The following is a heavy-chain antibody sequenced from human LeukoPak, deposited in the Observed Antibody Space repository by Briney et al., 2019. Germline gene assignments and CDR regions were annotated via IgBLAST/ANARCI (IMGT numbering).Heavy chain of an antibody. CDR2: INPSGGTT. D-gene: IGHD4-11*01. CDR1: GYTFTSYH. CDR3: ARLPTVTTTLGWFDP. J-gene: IGHJ5*02. Sequence: ASVKVSCKASGYTFTSYHMHWVRQAPGQGLEWMGIINPSGGTTNYAQKFRGRVTMTRDMSTSTVYMELSSLRSEDTAVYYCARLPTVTTTLGWFDPWGQGTLVTVSS. V-gene: IGHV1-46*01.